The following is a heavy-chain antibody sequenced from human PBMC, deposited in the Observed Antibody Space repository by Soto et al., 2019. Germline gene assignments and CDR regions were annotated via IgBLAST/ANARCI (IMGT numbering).Heavy chain of an antibody. D-gene: IGHD3-10*01. V-gene: IGHV3-66*01. CDR3: ARTIWFGEPEVGMDV. Sequence: GGSLRLSCAASGFTVSSNYMSWVRQAPGKGLEWVSVIYSGGSTYYADSVKGRFTISRDNSKNTLYLQMNSLRAEDTAVYYCARTIWFGEPEVGMDVWGQGTTVTVSS. CDR2: IYSGGST. CDR1: GFTVSSNY. J-gene: IGHJ6*02.